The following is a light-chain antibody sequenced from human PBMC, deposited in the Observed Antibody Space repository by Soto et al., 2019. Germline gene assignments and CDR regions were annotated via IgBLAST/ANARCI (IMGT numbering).Light chain of an antibody. CDR2: GAS. V-gene: IGKV3-20*01. Sequence: EIVMTQSPGTLSLSPGETATLYCRASQSVSSNYVAWFHQKPGQAPRLLIYGASSRATGVPDRFSASGSGTDFTLTISRLEPEDFAVYYCQQYGRSPFTFGPGTKVDI. CDR1: QSVSSNY. J-gene: IGKJ3*01. CDR3: QQYGRSPFT.